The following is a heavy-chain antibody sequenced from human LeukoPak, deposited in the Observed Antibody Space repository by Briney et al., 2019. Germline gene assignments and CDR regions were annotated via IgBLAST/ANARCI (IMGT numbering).Heavy chain of an antibody. Sequence: GGSLRPSCAASGFTFSSYAMSWVRQAPGKGLEWVSAISGSGDSTYYADSVKGRFTISRDNSKNTLYLQMNSLRAEDTAVYYCAKQRGLGIAAASNYWGQGTLVTVSS. D-gene: IGHD6-13*01. V-gene: IGHV3-23*01. CDR2: ISGSGDST. CDR3: AKQRGLGIAAASNY. CDR1: GFTFSSYA. J-gene: IGHJ4*02.